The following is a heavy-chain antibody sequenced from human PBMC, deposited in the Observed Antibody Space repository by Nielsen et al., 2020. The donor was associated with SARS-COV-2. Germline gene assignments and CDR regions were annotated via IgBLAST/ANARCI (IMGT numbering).Heavy chain of an antibody. CDR3: AAVSTSLTSGFDP. D-gene: IGHD2-2*01. V-gene: IGHV1-58*01. Sequence: SVKVSCKASGFTFTSSAVQWVRQARGQRLEWIGWIVVGSGNTNYAQKFQERVTITRDMSTSTAYMELSSLRSEDTAVYYCAAVSTSLTSGFDPWGQGTLVTVSS. CDR2: IVVGSGNT. CDR1: GFTFTSSA. J-gene: IGHJ5*02.